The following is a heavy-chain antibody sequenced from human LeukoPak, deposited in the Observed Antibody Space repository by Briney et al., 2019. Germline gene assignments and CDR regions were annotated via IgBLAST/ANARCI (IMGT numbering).Heavy chain of an antibody. J-gene: IGHJ4*02. D-gene: IGHD6-13*01. CDR3: ARLSPTIPAASDY. V-gene: IGHV3-23*01. CDR1: GFTFSSCA. CDR2: ISGSGGGS. Sequence: GGSVRLSCAASGFTFSSCALTWVRQPPGKGLEWVSSISGSGGGSYYADSVKGRFTISRDNSKNTLYLQMNSLSAEDTAVYYCARLSPTIPAASDYWGQGTLVTVSS.